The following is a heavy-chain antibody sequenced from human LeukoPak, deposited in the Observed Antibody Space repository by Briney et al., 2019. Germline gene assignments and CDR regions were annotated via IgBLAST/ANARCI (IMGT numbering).Heavy chain of an antibody. J-gene: IGHJ4*02. Sequence: SGGSLRLSCAASGFTFSRYWMRWVRQAPGKGLVWVSRINSDGSSTTYADSVKGRFTISRDNAKNTLYLQMNSLRAEDTAVYYCARGLKGDYVDYWGQGTLVTVSS. CDR3: ARGLKGDYVDY. CDR2: INSDGSST. V-gene: IGHV3-74*01. CDR1: GFTFSRYW.